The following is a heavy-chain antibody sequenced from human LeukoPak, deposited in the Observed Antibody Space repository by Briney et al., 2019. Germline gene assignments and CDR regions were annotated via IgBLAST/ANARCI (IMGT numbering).Heavy chain of an antibody. Sequence: GGSLRLSCAASAFTVSDNYVAWVRQAPGKGLEWVSVIHAGGKTLYADSVQGRFTVSRHNSENTVYLQMNSLRPEDTAVYFCASGESAQQVFEYWGQGTLVTVSS. V-gene: IGHV3-53*04. CDR3: ASGESAQQVFEY. CDR2: IHAGGKT. D-gene: IGHD4-17*01. J-gene: IGHJ4*02. CDR1: AFTVSDNY.